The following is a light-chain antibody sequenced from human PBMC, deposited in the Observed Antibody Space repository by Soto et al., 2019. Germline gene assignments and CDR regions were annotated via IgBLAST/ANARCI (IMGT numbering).Light chain of an antibody. V-gene: IGLV1-44*01. Sequence: QSVLTQPPSASGTPGQTVTISCSGSSSNIGTNPINWYQQFPGTAPKVLIFGDNQRPSGVPDRCSGSKSGTSASLAMSGLQSEDEADYFCEAWDDSLNGYVFGTGTKVTVL. CDR1: SSNIGTNP. CDR3: EAWDDSLNGYV. CDR2: GDN. J-gene: IGLJ1*01.